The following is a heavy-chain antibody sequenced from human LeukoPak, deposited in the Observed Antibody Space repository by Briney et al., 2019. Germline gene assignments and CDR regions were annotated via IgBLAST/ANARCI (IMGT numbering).Heavy chain of an antibody. CDR2: ISYSGST. CDR1: GGSISRYY. Sequence: SETLSLTCTVSGGSISRYYWSWIRQPPGEGLEWIGYISYSGSTNYNPSLKSRVTISVDTSKNQFSLRLSSVTAADTAVYYCARRDGYSGTDNWFDPWGQGTLVTVSS. V-gene: IGHV4-59*08. D-gene: IGHD1-26*01. J-gene: IGHJ5*02. CDR3: ARRDGYSGTDNWFDP.